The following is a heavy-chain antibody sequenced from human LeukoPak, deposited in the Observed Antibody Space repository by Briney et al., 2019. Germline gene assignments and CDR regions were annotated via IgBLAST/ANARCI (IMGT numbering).Heavy chain of an antibody. V-gene: IGHV3-33*01. CDR1: GFTFSSYG. D-gene: IGHD5-12*01. J-gene: IGHJ6*02. CDR2: IWYDGSTK. Sequence: PSGGSLRLSCAASGFTFSSYGMHWVRQAPGKGLEWVAVIWYDGSTKYYADSVKGRFTISRDNSKNTLYLQMNSLRAEDAAVYYCARAGGTYSGYGDGMDVWGQGTTVTVSS. CDR3: ARAGGTYSGYGDGMDV.